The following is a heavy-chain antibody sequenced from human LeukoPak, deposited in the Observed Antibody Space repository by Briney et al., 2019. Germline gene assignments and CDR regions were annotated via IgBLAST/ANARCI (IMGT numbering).Heavy chain of an antibody. CDR1: GFTFSTYS. Sequence: GGSLRLSCAAPGFTFSTYSMNWVRQAPGKGLEWVASISSSSSYIYYADSLKGRFTISRDNAKNSLYLQMNSLRADDTAVYYCASVKLSAWGQGTLVTVSS. CDR2: ISSSSSYI. V-gene: IGHV3-21*04. D-gene: IGHD2-15*01. CDR3: ASVKLSA. J-gene: IGHJ5*02.